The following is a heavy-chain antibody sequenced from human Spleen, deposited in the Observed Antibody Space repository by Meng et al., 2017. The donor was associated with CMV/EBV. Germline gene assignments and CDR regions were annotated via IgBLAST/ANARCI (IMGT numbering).Heavy chain of an antibody. J-gene: IGHJ4*02. CDR1: GYTFTSYG. Sequence: ASVKVSCKASGYTFTSYGISWVRQAPGQGLEWMGWINPNSGGTNYAQKFQGRVTMTRDTSISTAYMELSRLRSDDTAVYYCASVEGGDYWGQGTLVTVSS. V-gene: IGHV1-2*02. CDR2: INPNSGGT. CDR3: ASVEGGDY. D-gene: IGHD1-26*01.